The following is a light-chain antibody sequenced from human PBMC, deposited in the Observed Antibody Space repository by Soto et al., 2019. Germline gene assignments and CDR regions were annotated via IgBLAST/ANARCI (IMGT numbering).Light chain of an antibody. Sequence: DIQLTQSPSSLSASVGDRGTITCQASQDISDNLNWYQQKQGKAPRLLIYDVSNLEAGVPGRFSGSGSGTDFTLTISRLEPEDFAIYYCQEYNTSPWTFGQGTKVDIK. CDR1: QDISDN. J-gene: IGKJ1*01. V-gene: IGKV1-33*01. CDR2: DVS. CDR3: QEYNTSPWT.